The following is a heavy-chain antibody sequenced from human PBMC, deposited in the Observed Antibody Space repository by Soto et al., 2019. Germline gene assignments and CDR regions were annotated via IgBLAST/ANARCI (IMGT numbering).Heavy chain of an antibody. V-gene: IGHV1-18*01. CDR2: ISAYNGNT. CDR3: ARVPGASGPGLRFDY. CDR1: GYTFTSYG. D-gene: IGHD4-17*01. Sequence: ASVKVSCKASGYTFTSYGISWVRQAPGQGLEWMGWISAYNGNTNYAQKLQGRVTMTTDTSTSTAYMELRSLRSDDTAVYYCARVPGASGPGLRFDYWGQGTLVTVSS. J-gene: IGHJ4*02.